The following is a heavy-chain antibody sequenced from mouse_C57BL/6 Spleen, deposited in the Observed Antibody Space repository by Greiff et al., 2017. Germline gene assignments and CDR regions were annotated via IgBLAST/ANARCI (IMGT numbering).Heavy chain of an antibody. J-gene: IGHJ2*01. V-gene: IGHV1-64*01. CDR1: GYTFTSYW. CDR3: ASGGSTVVATDY. CDR2: IHPNSGST. Sequence: QVQLQQPGAELVKPGASVKLSCKASGYTFTSYWMHWVKQRPGQGLEWVGMIHPNSGSTNYNEKFKSKATLTVDKSSSTASMQRSSLTSEDSAVYYCASGGSTVVATDYWGQGTTLTVSS. D-gene: IGHD1-1*01.